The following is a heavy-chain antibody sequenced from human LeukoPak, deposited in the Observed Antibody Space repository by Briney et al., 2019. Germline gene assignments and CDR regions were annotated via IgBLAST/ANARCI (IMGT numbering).Heavy chain of an antibody. CDR2: INHSGST. V-gene: IGHV4-34*01. Sequence: SETLSLTCAVYGGSFSGYYWSWIRQPPGKGLERIGEINHSGSTNYDPSLKSRVTISVDTSKNQFSLKLSSVTAADTAVYYCARGDDSSGYYNKDAFDIWGQGTMVTVSS. CDR1: GGSFSGYY. D-gene: IGHD3-22*01. CDR3: ARGDDSSGYYNKDAFDI. J-gene: IGHJ3*02.